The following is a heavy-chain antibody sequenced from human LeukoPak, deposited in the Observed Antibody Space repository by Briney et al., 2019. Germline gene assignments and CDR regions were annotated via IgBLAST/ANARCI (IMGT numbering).Heavy chain of an antibody. Sequence: GASVKVSCKASGYTFTSYGISWVRQAPGQGLEWMGWISAYNGNTNYAQKLQGRVTVTTDTSTSTGYMELRSLRSDDTAVYYCARVRNIAAAAYFDYWGQGTLVTVSS. D-gene: IGHD6-13*01. CDR3: ARVRNIAAAAYFDY. CDR1: GYTFTSYG. J-gene: IGHJ4*02. V-gene: IGHV1-18*01. CDR2: ISAYNGNT.